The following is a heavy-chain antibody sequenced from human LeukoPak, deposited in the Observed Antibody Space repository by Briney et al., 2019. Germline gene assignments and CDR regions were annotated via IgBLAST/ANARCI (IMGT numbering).Heavy chain of an antibody. D-gene: IGHD3-10*01. Sequence: PSETLSLTCAVYGGSFSGYYWSWIRQPPGKGLEWIGEINHSGSTNYNPSLKSRVTISVDTSKNQFPLKLSSVTAADTAVYYCARSYYYGSGRYYGMDVWGQGTTVTVSS. V-gene: IGHV4-34*01. CDR3: ARSYYYGSGRYYGMDV. CDR2: INHSGST. J-gene: IGHJ6*02. CDR1: GGSFSGYY.